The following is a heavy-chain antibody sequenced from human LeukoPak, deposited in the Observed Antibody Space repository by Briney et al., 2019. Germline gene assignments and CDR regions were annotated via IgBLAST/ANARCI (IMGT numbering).Heavy chain of an antibody. V-gene: IGHV4-59*01. CDR1: GGSISGYY. CDR2: IYYSGST. Sequence: SETLSLTCTVSGGSISGYYGSWIRQPPGKGLEWIGYIYYSGSTDYNASLKSRVTISVDTSKNQFSLKLTSVTAADTAVYYCARHHHLDDSGYYPGSYYYGMDVWGQGTTVTVSS. J-gene: IGHJ6*02. CDR3: ARHHHLDDSGYYPGSYYYGMDV. D-gene: IGHD3-22*01.